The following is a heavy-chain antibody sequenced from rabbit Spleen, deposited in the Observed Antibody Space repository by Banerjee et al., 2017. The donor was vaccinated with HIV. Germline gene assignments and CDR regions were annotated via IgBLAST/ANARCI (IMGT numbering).Heavy chain of an antibody. Sequence: QEQLVESGGGLVQPEGSLTLTCKASGFDFGSYGMCWVRQAPGKGPEWIACIVNGNGNTYYASWVNGRFTISKTSSTTVTLQMTSLTAADTATYFCARAGYGGIGSSPLDLWGPGTLVTVS. CDR1: GFDFGSYG. CDR2: IVNGNGNT. D-gene: IGHD4-2*01. V-gene: IGHV1S47*01. J-gene: IGHJ6*01. CDR3: ARAGYGGIGSSPLDL.